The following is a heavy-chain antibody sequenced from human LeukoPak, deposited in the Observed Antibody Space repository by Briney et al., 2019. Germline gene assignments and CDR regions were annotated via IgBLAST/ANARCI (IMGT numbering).Heavy chain of an antibody. CDR1: GFIFSDYA. CDR2: IWFDGSNK. V-gene: IGHV3-33*01. Sequence: GGSLRLSCAASGFIFSDYAMHWVRQAPGKGLDWVAVIWFDGSNKFYGESVWGRFTISRDNAKNSLYLQMNSLRAEDTAVYYCASLPPYYYYYYMDVWGKGTTVTVSS. CDR3: ASLPPYYYYYYMDV. J-gene: IGHJ6*03.